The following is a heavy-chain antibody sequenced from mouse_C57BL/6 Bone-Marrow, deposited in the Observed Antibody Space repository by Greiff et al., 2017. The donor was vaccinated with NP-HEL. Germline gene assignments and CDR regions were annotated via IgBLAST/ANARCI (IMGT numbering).Heavy chain of an antibody. CDR2: INPYNGGT. V-gene: IGHV1-19*01. Sequence: EVQLQQSGPVLVKPGASVKMSCKASGYTFTDYYMNWVKQSHGKSLEWIGVINPYNGGTSYNQKFKGKATLTVDKSSSTAYMELNSLTSEDSAVYYCARFTTVVADWYFDVWGTGTTVTVSS. CDR3: ARFTTVVADWYFDV. D-gene: IGHD1-1*01. CDR1: GYTFTDYY. J-gene: IGHJ1*03.